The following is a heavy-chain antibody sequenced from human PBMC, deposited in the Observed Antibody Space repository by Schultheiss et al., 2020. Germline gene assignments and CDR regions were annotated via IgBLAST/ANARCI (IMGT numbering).Heavy chain of an antibody. Sequence: GGSLRLSCAASGFTFSNAWMSWVRQAPGKGLEWVGRIKSTNVGGTADYAAAVKGRFTISRDDSSNTLYLQMNSLKTEDTAVYYCTKTFHSDSSADYWGQGTLVTVSS. V-gene: IGHV3-15*01. CDR2: IKSTNVGGTA. D-gene: IGHD3-22*01. CDR3: TKTFHSDSSADY. CDR1: GFTFSNAW. J-gene: IGHJ4*02.